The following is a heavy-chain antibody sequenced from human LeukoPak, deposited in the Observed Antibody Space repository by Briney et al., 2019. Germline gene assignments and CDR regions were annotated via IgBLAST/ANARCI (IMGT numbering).Heavy chain of an antibody. CDR1: GFTFTSSA. D-gene: IGHD3-22*01. J-gene: IGHJ4*02. CDR2: IVVGSGNT. V-gene: IGHV1-58*02. CDR3: AAALDSSGYYYLDY. Sequence: SVKVSCKASGFTFTSSAMQWVRQARGQRLEWIGWIVVGSGNTNYAQKFQERVTITRDMSTSTAYMELSSLRSEDTAVYYCAAALDSSGYYYLDYWGQGTLVTVSS.